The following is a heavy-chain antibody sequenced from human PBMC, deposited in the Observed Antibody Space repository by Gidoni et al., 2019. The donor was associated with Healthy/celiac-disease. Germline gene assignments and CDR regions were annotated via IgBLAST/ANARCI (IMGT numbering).Heavy chain of an antibody. CDR3: ARANNPNYYDSSGYYPDY. Sequence: QVQLVASGVGMVQPGRSLRLSCAASGSTFSSYGTHWVRQAPGKGLEWVAVIWYDGSNKYYADSVKGRFTISRDNSKNTLYLQMNSLIAEDTAVYYCARANNPNYYDSSGYYPDYWGQGTLVTVSS. J-gene: IGHJ4*02. CDR1: GSTFSSYG. V-gene: IGHV3-33*01. D-gene: IGHD3-22*01. CDR2: IWYDGSNK.